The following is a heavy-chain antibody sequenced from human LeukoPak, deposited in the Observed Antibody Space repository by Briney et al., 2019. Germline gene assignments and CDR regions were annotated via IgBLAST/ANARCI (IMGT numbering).Heavy chain of an antibody. CDR2: ISSSSSYI. CDR3: ARTSSGWYEDAFDI. D-gene: IGHD6-19*01. Sequence: PGGSLRLSCAASGFTFSSYSMNWVRQAPGKGLEWVSSISSSSSYIYYADSVKGRFTISRDNAKNSLYLQMNSLRAEDTAVYYCARTSSGWYEDAFDIWGQGTVVTVSS. CDR1: GFTFSSYS. J-gene: IGHJ3*02. V-gene: IGHV3-21*01.